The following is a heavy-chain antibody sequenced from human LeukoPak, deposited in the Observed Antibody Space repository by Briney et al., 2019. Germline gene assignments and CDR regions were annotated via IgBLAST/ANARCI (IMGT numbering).Heavy chain of an antibody. CDR3: ARASQLLTPYMDV. CDR2: INTNTGNP. V-gene: IGHV7-4-1*02. D-gene: IGHD2-2*01. CDR1: AYTFSDYD. Sequence: ASVKVSCKASAYTFSDYDIMWVRQAPGQGLEWMGWINTNTGNPTYAQGFTGRFVFSLDTSVSTAYLQISSLKAEDTAVYYCARASQLLTPYMDVWGKGTTVTVSS. J-gene: IGHJ6*03.